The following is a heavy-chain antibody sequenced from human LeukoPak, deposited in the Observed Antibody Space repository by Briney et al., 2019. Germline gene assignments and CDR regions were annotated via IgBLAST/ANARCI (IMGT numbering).Heavy chain of an antibody. Sequence: SETLSLTCAVYGGSFSGYFWSWIRQPPGKGMEWIGYIYHTGSTNYNPSLESRVTISVDTSKNKFSLNLTSVTAADTALYYCARLTHYYDSSGYYCFDPWGQGTLVTVSS. CDR2: IYHTGST. D-gene: IGHD3-22*01. CDR3: ARLTHYYDSSGYYCFDP. V-gene: IGHV4-59*01. J-gene: IGHJ5*02. CDR1: GGSFSGYF.